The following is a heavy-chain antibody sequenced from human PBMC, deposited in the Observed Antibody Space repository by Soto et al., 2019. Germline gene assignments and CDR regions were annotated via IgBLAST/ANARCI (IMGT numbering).Heavy chain of an antibody. CDR2: INAGNGNT. D-gene: IGHD6-13*01. CDR3: AGDLVGIAAAGIEWIGYYYYGMDV. CDR1: GYTVTSYA. J-gene: IGHJ6*02. V-gene: IGHV1-3*01. Sequence: ASGKVSCKGSGYTVTSYAMHWVRQAPGQRLEWMGWINAGNGNTKYSQKFQGRVTITRDTSASTAYIELSRLRSEDTAVYYCAGDLVGIAAAGIEWIGYYYYGMDVWGQGTTVTVSS.